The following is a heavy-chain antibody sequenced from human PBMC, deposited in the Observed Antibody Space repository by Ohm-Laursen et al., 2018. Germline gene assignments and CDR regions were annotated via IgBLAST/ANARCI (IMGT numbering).Heavy chain of an antibody. CDR2: IAESDGRT. V-gene: IGHV3-23*01. CDR1: KFSFSSYA. Sequence: SLRLSCAASKFSFSSYAMAWVRQAPGKGLEWVSAIAESDGRTFYTDSVNGRFTISRDNSKNTLYLQMSSLRAEDTAVYYCARRGLNWGSFDSWGQGTLVTVSS. CDR3: ARRGLNWGSFDS. D-gene: IGHD7-27*01. J-gene: IGHJ4*02.